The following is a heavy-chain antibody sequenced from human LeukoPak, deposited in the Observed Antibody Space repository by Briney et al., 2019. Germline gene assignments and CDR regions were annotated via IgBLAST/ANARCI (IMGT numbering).Heavy chain of an antibody. Sequence: SETLSLTCTVSGGSISSGSYYWGWIRQPPGKGLEWIGTIYYSGTTYYNPSLKSRVTISVDTSKNQFSLKLSSVTAADTAVYYCATSYYDFWSGYYKGYMDVWGKGTTVTVSS. CDR3: ATSYYDFWSGYYKGYMDV. CDR1: GGSISSGSYY. J-gene: IGHJ6*03. CDR2: IYYSGTT. V-gene: IGHV4-39*01. D-gene: IGHD3-3*01.